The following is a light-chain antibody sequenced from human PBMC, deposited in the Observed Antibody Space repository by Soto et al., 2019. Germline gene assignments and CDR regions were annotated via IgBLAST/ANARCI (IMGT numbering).Light chain of an antibody. CDR2: GAS. CDR1: QRVNSA. Sequence: ETVMTQSPGTLSVSPGERATLSCRARQRVNSALAWYQAKVGQPPKLLIYGASTRATGIPGRFSGSGSGTEFTLTISSLQSEDSGIYYCQQSNNWPTFGQGTKLEV. V-gene: IGKV3-15*01. CDR3: QQSNNWPT. J-gene: IGKJ1*01.